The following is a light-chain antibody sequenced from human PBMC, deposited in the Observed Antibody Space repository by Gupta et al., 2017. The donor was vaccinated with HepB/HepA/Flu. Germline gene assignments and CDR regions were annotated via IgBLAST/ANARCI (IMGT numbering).Light chain of an antibody. J-gene: IGLJ2*01. Sequence: QSALTQPASVSGSPGHSITISCTGTSSDVGSYNLVSWYQQHPGKAPKLMIDEVSKRPSGVSNRFSGSKSGNTASLTISGLQAEDEADYYCCSYAGSSTYVVFGGGTKLTVL. V-gene: IGLV2-23*02. CDR2: EVS. CDR1: SSDVGSYNL. CDR3: CSYAGSSTYVV.